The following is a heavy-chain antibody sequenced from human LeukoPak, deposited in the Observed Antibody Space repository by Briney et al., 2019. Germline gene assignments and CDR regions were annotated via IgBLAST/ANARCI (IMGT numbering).Heavy chain of an antibody. J-gene: IGHJ4*02. CDR1: GFTLENYA. D-gene: IGHD5-12*01. CDR2: ISGSGGSV. V-gene: IGHV3-23*01. Sequence: PGGSLRLSCGASGFTLENYAMSWVRQAPGKGLEWVSDISGSGGSVHYADSVKGRFTISRDNSKNTLYLQMNSLRAEDTAVYYCAKVPDSGYDRRSYSFDFWGQGTLVTVSS. CDR3: AKVPDSGYDRRSYSFDF.